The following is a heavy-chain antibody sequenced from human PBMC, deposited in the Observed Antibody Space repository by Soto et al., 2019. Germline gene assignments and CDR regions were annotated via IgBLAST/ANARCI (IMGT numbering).Heavy chain of an antibody. D-gene: IGHD6-19*01. CDR1: GGTFSSYA. Sequence: QVQLVQSGAEVKKPGSSVKVSCKASGGTFSSYAISWVRQAPGQGLEWMGGIIPIFGTANYAQKFQGRVTITADESTSTAYLELSSLRSEETAVYYCARGYGSSSGDSYYYKMDVWGQGTTVTVSS. J-gene: IGHJ6*02. V-gene: IGHV1-69*01. CDR3: ARGYGSSSGDSYYYKMDV. CDR2: IIPIFGTA.